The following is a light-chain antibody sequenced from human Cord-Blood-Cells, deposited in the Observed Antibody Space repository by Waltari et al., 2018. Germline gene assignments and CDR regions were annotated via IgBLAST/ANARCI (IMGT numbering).Light chain of an antibody. CDR3: QQRSNWPRT. CDR1: QSVSSY. CDR2: DAS. Sequence: EIVLTQSPATLSLSPGERATLSCRASQSVSSYLAWYQQKPGQAPRLLIYDASNRATGIAARFSGSGSGTDFTLTISSLEPEEFAVYYCQQRSNWPRTFGQGTKVEIK. V-gene: IGKV3-11*01. J-gene: IGKJ1*01.